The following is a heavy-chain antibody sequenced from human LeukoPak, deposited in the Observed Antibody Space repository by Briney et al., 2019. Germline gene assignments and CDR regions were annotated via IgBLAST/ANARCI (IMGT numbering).Heavy chain of an antibody. J-gene: IGHJ4*02. Sequence: GGSLRLSSAASGFTFSSSWMTWARQTPGKGLEWVANIKQDGSEKYYVDSVKGRFTISRDNAKNSLYLQMNSLRGEDTAVYYCARPGRGRALDDWGQGTLVNVSS. CDR2: IKQDGSEK. V-gene: IGHV3-7*02. CDR3: ARPGRGRALDD. D-gene: IGHD5-12*01. CDR1: GFTFSSSW.